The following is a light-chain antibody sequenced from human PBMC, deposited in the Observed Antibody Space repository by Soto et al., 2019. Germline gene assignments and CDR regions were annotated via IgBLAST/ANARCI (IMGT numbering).Light chain of an antibody. CDR3: QQYGSSPET. V-gene: IGKV3-20*01. CDR1: ESVSTSY. CDR2: VAS. Sequence: EIVLTQSPGTLSLSPGERATLSCRASESVSTSYLAWYQQSPGQAPRLLIYVASSRATGIPDRFSGSGSGTDFTLTISRLEPEDFAVYYCQQYGSSPETFGQGTKV. J-gene: IGKJ1*01.